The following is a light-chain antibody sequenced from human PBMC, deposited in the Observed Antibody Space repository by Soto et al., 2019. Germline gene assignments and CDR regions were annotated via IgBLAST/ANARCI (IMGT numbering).Light chain of an antibody. Sequence: DIELTQSPSFLSASVGGRVTVSCRASHDVSTSLAWFQKKAGKVPQLLVYPASTLQDGVPSRFSGSASGTYFTLTINNLQAEDFATYYSQHLRTNPLSFGQGTKVDIK. CDR2: PAS. CDR1: HDVSTS. J-gene: IGKJ2*03. CDR3: QHLRTNPLS. V-gene: IGKV1-9*01.